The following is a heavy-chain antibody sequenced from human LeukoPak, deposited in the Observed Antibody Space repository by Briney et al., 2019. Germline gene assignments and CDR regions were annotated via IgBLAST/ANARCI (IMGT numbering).Heavy chain of an antibody. J-gene: IGHJ1*01. V-gene: IGHV4-4*08. CDR2: IYRIGNT. Sequence: SQTLSPTPSVSGDSTSSDFGSWIRQPPSKRLGWIGYIYRIGNTEYNPSLKRRVTISLDTSNIPLSLNLISVTASPTAIYYCAGRGQRYFRDWGTGTIVT. CDR3: AGRGQRYFRD. CDR1: GDSTSSDF.